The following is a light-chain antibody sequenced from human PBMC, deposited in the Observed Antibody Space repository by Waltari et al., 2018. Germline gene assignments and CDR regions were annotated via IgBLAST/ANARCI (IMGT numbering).Light chain of an antibody. CDR3: CSYAGTTTFWV. CDR2: EVT. J-gene: IGLJ3*02. Sequence: QSALTQPASVSGSPGQSITISCTGTSSDVGSYNLVSWYKQHPGKAPKRVIYEVTKRPSGVSSRFSGSKSGNTASLTISGLQAEDEADYSCCSYAGTTTFWVFGGGTKLTVL. V-gene: IGLV2-23*02. CDR1: SSDVGSYNL.